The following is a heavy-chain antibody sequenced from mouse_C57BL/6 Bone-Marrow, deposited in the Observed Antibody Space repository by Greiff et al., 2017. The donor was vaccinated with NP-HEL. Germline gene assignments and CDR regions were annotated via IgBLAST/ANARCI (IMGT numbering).Heavy chain of an antibody. CDR3: ARDARGNDSHWYFDV. J-gene: IGHJ1*03. CDR1: GFTFSDFY. D-gene: IGHD2-4*01. Sequence: EVHLVESGGGLVQSGRSLRLSCATSGFTFSDFYMEWVRQAPGKGLEWIAASRNTANDYTTEYSASVQGRFIVSRDTSQSILYLQMNALTAEETAIYYCARDARGNDSHWYFDVWGTGTTVTVSS. V-gene: IGHV7-1*01. CDR2: SRNTANDYTT.